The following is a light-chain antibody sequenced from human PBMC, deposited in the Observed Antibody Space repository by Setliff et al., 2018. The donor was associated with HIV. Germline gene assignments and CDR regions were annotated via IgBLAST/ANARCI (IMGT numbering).Light chain of an antibody. J-gene: IGKJ2*01. CDR2: WAS. Sequence: DIVMTQSPDSLAVSLGERATIKCKSSQSLLYSSDNRDYLSWYQQKPGQPPRLLIYWASTRESGVPDRLAGSGSGTEFTLTINNMQAEDVAVYHCQQYYSAPHTFGQGTKVDIK. CDR1: QSLLYSSDNRDY. CDR3: QQYYSAPHT. V-gene: IGKV4-1*01.